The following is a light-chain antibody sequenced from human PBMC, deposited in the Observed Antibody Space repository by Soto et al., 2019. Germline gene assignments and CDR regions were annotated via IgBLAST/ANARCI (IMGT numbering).Light chain of an antibody. J-gene: IGLJ3*02. CDR1: SSDVGGYNY. CDR3: SSYTSSRTLV. V-gene: IGLV2-14*01. Sequence: QSALTQPASVSGSPGQSITISCTGTSSDVGGYNYVSWYQQHPGKAPKLMIYDVSNRPSGVSNRFSGSKSGNTASLTISGHQAEDEADYYCSSYTSSRTLVFGGGTKVTVL. CDR2: DVS.